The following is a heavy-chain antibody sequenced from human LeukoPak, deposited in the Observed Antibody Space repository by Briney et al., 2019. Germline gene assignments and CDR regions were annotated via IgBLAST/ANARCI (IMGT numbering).Heavy chain of an antibody. J-gene: IGHJ6*02. CDR1: GYTLTELS. CDR2: FDPEDGET. V-gene: IGHV1-24*01. CDR3: ATWLTYYYGSGRSGMDV. Sequence: GASVKVSCKVSGYTLTELSMHWVRQAPGKGLEWMGGFDPEDGETIYAQKFQGRVTMTKDTSTDTAYMELSSLRSEDTAVYYCATWLTYYYGSGRSGMDVWGQGTTVTVSS. D-gene: IGHD3-10*01.